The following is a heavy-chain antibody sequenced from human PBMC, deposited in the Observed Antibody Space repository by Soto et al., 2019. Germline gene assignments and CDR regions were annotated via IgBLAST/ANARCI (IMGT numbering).Heavy chain of an antibody. CDR1: GGSISSGDYY. CDR2: IYYSGST. D-gene: IGHD3-16*02. V-gene: IGHV4-30-4*01. CDR3: ARGGGSRGSYRLSQWFDP. Sequence: SETLSLTCTVSGGSISSGDYYWSWIRQPPGKGLEWIGYIYYSGSTYYNPSLKSRVTISVDTSKNQFSLKLSSVTAADTAVYYCARGGGSRGSYRLSQWFDPWGQGTLVTVSS. J-gene: IGHJ5*02.